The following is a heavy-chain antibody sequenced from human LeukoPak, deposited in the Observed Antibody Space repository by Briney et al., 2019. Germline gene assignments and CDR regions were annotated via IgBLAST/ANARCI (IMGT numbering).Heavy chain of an antibody. CDR3: AKVTWSSSGSDY. D-gene: IGHD6-19*01. CDR1: GFTFSSYD. CDR2: IDKSGGGT. V-gene: IGHV3-23*01. J-gene: IGHJ4*02. Sequence: GGSLRLSCAASGFTFSSYDMSWVRQAPGKGLEWVSGIDKSGGGTYYADSVKGRFTMPRDNSKNTLFLQMNSLRAEDTAVYYCAKVTWSSSGSDYWGQGTLVTVSS.